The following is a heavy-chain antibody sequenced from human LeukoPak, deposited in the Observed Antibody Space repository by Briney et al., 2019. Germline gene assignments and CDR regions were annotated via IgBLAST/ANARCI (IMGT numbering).Heavy chain of an antibody. CDR2: IRQDGGET. CDR1: GLTFSRDW. CDR3: ATYSSLNTREFQY. V-gene: IGHV3-7*01. D-gene: IGHD3-22*01. J-gene: IGHJ1*01. Sequence: GGSLRLSCEASGLTFSRDWMGWVRQAPGKGLEWVANIRQDGGETYYGDSVKGRFIISRDNAKDSLFLQMNRLRAEDTAVYYCATYSSLNTREFQYWGQGTLVTVSP.